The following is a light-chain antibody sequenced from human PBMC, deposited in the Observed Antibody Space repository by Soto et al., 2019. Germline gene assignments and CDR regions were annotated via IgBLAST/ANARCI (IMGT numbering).Light chain of an antibody. CDR3: SSYTGSNLVI. Sequence: QSVLTQPASVSGSPGQSITISCTGTTSDVGGYNYVSWYQQHPGKAPKLMIYELSNRPSGVSDRFSGSRSDNTASLTISGLQPDDEADYYCSSYTGSNLVIFGGGTKVTVL. CDR2: ELS. V-gene: IGLV2-14*01. CDR1: TSDVGGYNY. J-gene: IGLJ2*01.